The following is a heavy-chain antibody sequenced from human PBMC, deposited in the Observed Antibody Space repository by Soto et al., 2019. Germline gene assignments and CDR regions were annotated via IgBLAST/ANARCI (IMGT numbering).Heavy chain of an antibody. D-gene: IGHD2-2*01. CDR2: ISSSSSYI. V-gene: IGHV3-21*01. Sequence: GGSLRLSCAASGFTFSSYSMNWVRQAPGKGLEWVSSISSSSSYIYYADSVKGRFTISRDNAKNSLYLQMNSLRAEDTAVYYCARELLSTNVVPAAMDVWGQGTTVTVSS. CDR1: GFTFSSYS. J-gene: IGHJ6*02. CDR3: ARELLSTNVVPAAMDV.